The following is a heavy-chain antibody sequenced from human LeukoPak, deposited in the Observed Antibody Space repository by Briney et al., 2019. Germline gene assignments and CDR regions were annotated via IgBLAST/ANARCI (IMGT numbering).Heavy chain of an antibody. D-gene: IGHD6-13*01. Sequence: SETLSLTCTVSGASISRYYRSWIRQPPGKGLEWIGEINHSGSTNYNPSLKSRVTISVDTSKNQFSLKLSSVTAADTAVYYCARCPWAAKAFDIWGQGTMVTVSS. CDR2: INHSGST. J-gene: IGHJ3*02. CDR1: GASISRYY. CDR3: ARCPWAAKAFDI. V-gene: IGHV4-34*01.